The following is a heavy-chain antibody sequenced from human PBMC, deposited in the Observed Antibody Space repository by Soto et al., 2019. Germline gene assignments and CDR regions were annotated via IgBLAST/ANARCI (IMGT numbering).Heavy chain of an antibody. Sequence: GGSLRLSCAASGFTFSDYYMSWIRQAPGKGLEWVSYISSSGSTIYYADSVKGRFTISRDNAKNSLYLQMNSLRAEDTAVYYCASPYNWNYGYYYYYMDVWGEGTTVTVSS. CDR3: ASPYNWNYGYYYYYMDV. CDR1: GFTFSDYY. D-gene: IGHD1-7*01. V-gene: IGHV3-11*01. J-gene: IGHJ6*03. CDR2: ISSSGSTI.